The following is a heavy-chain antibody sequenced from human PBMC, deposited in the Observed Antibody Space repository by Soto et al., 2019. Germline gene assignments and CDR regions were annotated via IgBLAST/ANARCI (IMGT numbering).Heavy chain of an antibody. J-gene: IGHJ3*02. D-gene: IGHD6-25*01. V-gene: IGHV1-69*01. CDR3: ARDYLRIEAGNSAVADAVDI. CDR2: IIPMVDTA. Sequence: QVRLVQSGAEVKKPGSSVKVSCKASGDTLSSHSISWVRQAPGKGLEWMGAIIPMVDTANIAQRFQGSVTITADESTGTVYMELSGLRSEDTAVYYCARDYLRIEAGNSAVADAVDIWGQGPMVTVSS. CDR1: GDTLSSHS.